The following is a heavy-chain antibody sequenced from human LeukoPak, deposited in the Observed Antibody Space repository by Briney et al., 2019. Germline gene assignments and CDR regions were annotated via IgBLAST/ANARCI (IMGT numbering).Heavy chain of an antibody. J-gene: IGHJ6*03. CDR3: ARSGVKFDCGYDRYYYYMDV. Sequence: GGSLRLSCAASGFTFSSYGMHWVRQAPGKGLEWVAVIWYDGSNKYYADSVKGRFTISRDNSKNTLYLQMNSLRAEDTAVYYCARSGVKFDCGYDRYYYYMDVWGKGTTVTVSS. CDR2: IWYDGSNK. V-gene: IGHV3-33*01. D-gene: IGHD5-12*01. CDR1: GFTFSSYG.